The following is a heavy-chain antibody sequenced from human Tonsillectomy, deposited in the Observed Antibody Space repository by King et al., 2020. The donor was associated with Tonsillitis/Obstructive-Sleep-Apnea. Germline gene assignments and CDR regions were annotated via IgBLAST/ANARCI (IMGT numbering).Heavy chain of an antibody. CDR2: MNPSGST. CDR3: AREGVLGARHVDY. V-gene: IGHV1-46*01. D-gene: IGHD1-26*01. CDR1: GYIFTSYY. J-gene: IGHJ4*02. Sequence: QLVQSGAEVKKPGASVKVSCKASGYIFTSYYMHWVRQAPGQGLEWTGTMNPSGSTSYAQKFQGRLTLTRDTTTSTVYLELSSLRPEDTAVYYCAREGVLGARHVDYWGQGTLVTVSS.